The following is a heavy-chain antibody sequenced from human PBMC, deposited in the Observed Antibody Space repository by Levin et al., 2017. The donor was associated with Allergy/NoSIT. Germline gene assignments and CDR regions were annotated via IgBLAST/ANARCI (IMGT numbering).Heavy chain of an antibody. CDR2: IYPDDSDT. J-gene: IGHJ4*02. V-gene: IGHV5-51*01. D-gene: IGHD5-12*01. CDR1: GYIFSKYW. Sequence: GASVKVSCKGSGYIFSKYWIGWVRQMPGKGLEWMGIIYPDDSDTRYSPSFQGQVTISADKSISTAYLQWSSLEASDTAMYYCARWGYNIPTLRFDYWGQGTLVTVSS. CDR3: ARWGYNIPTLRFDY.